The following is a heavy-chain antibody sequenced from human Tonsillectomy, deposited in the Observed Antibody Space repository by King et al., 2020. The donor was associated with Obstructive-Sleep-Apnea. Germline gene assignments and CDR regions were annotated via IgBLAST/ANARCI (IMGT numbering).Heavy chain of an antibody. CDR2: IYYSGST. V-gene: IGHV4-59*01. D-gene: IGHD3-22*01. CDR1: GGSISSYY. CDR3: ARGGYYDSSGYYPNWFDP. Sequence: VQLQESGPGLVKPSETLSLTCTVSGGSISSYYWSWIRQPPGKGLEWIGYIYYSGSTNYNPSLKSRVTISVDTSKNPFSLKLSSVTAADTAVYYCARGGYYDSSGYYPNWFDPWGQGTLVTVSS. J-gene: IGHJ5*02.